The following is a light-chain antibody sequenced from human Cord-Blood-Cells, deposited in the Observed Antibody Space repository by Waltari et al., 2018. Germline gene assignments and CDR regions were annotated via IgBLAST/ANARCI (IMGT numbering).Light chain of an antibody. J-gene: IGLJ2*01. CDR1: KLGDKH. Sequence: YELTQPPSVSVSPGQPASITCSGHKLGDKHACWYQQKPGQTPVLVIHKASKRRSGIPERFSGSSSGNSATLTIGGSPAMDEADACSQAWDRNSEVFGGGTKLSVL. CDR2: KAS. V-gene: IGLV3-1*01. CDR3: QAWDRNSEV.